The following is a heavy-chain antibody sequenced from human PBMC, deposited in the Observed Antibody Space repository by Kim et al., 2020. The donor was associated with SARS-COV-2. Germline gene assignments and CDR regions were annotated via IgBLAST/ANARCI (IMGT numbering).Heavy chain of an antibody. J-gene: IGHJ4*02. D-gene: IGHD1-1*01. V-gene: IGHV3-74*01. Sequence: GGSLRLSCTASGVSVTTYCMHWVRQVPGKGLQWVSRLNNGGTSSTYADFVKGRFAISRDNLKATLYLRMTSLRAEDTAVYFCARGGVTGSLLDYWGQGTLVTVSS. CDR1: GVSVTTYC. CDR2: LNNGGTSS. CDR3: ARGGVTGSLLDY.